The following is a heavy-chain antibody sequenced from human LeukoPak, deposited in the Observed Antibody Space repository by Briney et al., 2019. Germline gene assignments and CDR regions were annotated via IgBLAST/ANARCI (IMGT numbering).Heavy chain of an antibody. CDR1: GGSISSYY. CDR3: ARQFGYSGYGG. Sequence: TSETLSLTCTVSGGSISSYYWSWIRQPPGKGLEWIGYIYTSGSTNYNPSLKSRVTISVDTSKNQFSLKLSSVTAADTAVYYCARQFGYSGYGGWGQGTLVTVSS. J-gene: IGHJ4*02. CDR2: IYTSGST. V-gene: IGHV4-4*09. D-gene: IGHD5-12*01.